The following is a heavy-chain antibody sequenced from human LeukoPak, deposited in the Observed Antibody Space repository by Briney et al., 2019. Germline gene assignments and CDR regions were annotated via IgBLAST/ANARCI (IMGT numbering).Heavy chain of an antibody. Sequence: GASVKVCCKASQGTYSSYAIISVGQAPGQGLEWMGGIIPIFGTANYAQKFQGRVTIYADESTSTAYMELSSLRSEDTAVYYWAIPPGREVGYFDYWGQGTLVTVSS. CDR1: QGTYSSYA. J-gene: IGHJ4*02. CDR3: AIPPGREVGYFDY. CDR2: IIPIFGTA. V-gene: IGHV1-69*13. D-gene: IGHD1-26*01.